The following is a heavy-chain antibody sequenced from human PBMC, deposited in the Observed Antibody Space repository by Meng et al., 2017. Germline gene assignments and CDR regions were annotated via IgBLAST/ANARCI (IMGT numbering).Heavy chain of an antibody. CDR3: AREPYGYFTDY. Sequence: LLQSGFEWKKPGASVKVSCKASGYTFTRYAMNWVPQAPGQGLEWMGWINTNTGNPTYAQGFTGRFVLSLDTSVSTAYLQISSLKAEDTAVYYCAREPYGYFTDYWGQGTLVTVSS. CDR1: GYTFTRYA. CDR2: INTNTGNP. J-gene: IGHJ4*02. V-gene: IGHV7-4-1*02. D-gene: IGHD5-18*01.